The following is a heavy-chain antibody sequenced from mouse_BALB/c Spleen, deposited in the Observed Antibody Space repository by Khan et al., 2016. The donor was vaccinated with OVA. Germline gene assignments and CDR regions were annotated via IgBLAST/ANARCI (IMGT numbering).Heavy chain of an antibody. V-gene: IGHV5-6*01. J-gene: IGHJ3*01. D-gene: IGHD4-1*01. Sequence: EVELVESGGDLVRPGGSLKLSCSASGFTFSTYSTSWVRQTPDKRLEWVATISSAGDYTFFPDSVKGRFTISRDNARNTLYLQMSSLRSEDTAMYYCASHLTGSFAYWGQGTLVTVSA. CDR1: GFTFSTYS. CDR3: ASHLTGSFAY. CDR2: ISSAGDYT.